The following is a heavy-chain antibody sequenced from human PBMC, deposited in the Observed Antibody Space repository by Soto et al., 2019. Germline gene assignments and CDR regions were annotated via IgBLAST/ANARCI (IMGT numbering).Heavy chain of an antibody. V-gene: IGHV3-48*02. CDR2: ISSSSSTI. CDR3: ARERDCSGGSCYPEGTWFEP. J-gene: IGHJ5*02. Sequence: EVQLVESGGGLVQPGGSLRLSCAASGFTFSSYSMNWVRQAPGKGLEWVSYISSSSSTIYYADSVKGRFTISRDNAKNSLYQKMNRLRYEDTAVYCVARERDCSGGSCYPEGTWFEPWGQGTLVTLPS. CDR1: GFTFSSYS. D-gene: IGHD2-15*01.